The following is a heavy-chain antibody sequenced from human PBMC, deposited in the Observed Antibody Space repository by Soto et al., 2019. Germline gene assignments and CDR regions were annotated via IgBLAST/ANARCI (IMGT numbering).Heavy chain of an antibody. D-gene: IGHD6-13*01. CDR2: INHSGST. V-gene: IGHV4-34*01. CDR1: GGSFSGYY. J-gene: IGHJ4*02. CDR3: ARGRGSSSWYNY. Sequence: SETLSLTCAVYGGSFSGYYWSWIRQPPGKGLEWIGEINHSGSTNYNPSLKSRVTISVDTSKNQFSLKLSSVTAADTAVYYCARGRGSSSWYNYWGQGTLVTVSS.